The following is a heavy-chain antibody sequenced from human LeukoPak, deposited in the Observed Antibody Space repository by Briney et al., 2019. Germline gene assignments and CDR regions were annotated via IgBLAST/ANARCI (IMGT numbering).Heavy chain of an antibody. CDR1: GGSLSSSSYY. J-gene: IGHJ4*02. CDR2: IYYSGST. CDR3: ARALGYCSSTSCRKGPYYFDY. Sequence: PSETLSLTCTVSGGSLSSSSYYWGWIRQPPGKGLEWIGSIYYSGSTYYNPSLKSRVTISVDTSKNQFSLKLSSVTAADTAVYYCARALGYCSSTSCRKGPYYFDYWGQGTLVTVSS. D-gene: IGHD2-2*01. V-gene: IGHV4-39*01.